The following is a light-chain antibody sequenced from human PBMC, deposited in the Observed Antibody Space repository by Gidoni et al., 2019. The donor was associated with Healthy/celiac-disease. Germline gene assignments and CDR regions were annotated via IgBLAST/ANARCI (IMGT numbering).Light chain of an antibody. CDR2: CAS. CDR3: QRTYNALPLT. CDR1: QGISSY. J-gene: IGKJ4*01. Sequence: DIQLTQSPSSLSASVGDRVTITCRASQGISSYLTWYRQKPGKVPKLLIYCASNLQSGVPSRFSGSGSSTDVTPTISSRLPDDVATNYCQRTYNALPLTFGGGTKVDIK. V-gene: IGKV1-27*01.